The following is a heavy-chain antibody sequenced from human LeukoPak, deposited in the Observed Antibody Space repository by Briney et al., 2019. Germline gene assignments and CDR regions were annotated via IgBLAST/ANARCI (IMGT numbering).Heavy chain of an antibody. Sequence: GESLKISCKGSGYSFTSYWIGWVRQMPGKGLEWMGIIYPGDSDTRYSPSFQGQVTISAAKSINTVYLQWSSLKASDTAIYYCARSSYDSSPLDDWGQGTTVTVSS. V-gene: IGHV5-51*01. CDR2: IYPGDSDT. D-gene: IGHD3-22*01. J-gene: IGHJ6*02. CDR1: GYSFTSYW. CDR3: ARSSYDSSPLDD.